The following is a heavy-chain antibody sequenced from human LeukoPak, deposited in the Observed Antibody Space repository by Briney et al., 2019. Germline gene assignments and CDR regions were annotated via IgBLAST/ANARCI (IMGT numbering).Heavy chain of an antibody. CDR1: GGSFSGYY. Sequence: SETLSLTCAVYGGSFSGYYWSWIRQPPGKGLEWIGEINHSGSTNYNPSLKSRVTISVDTSKNQFSLKLSSVTAADTAVYYCARENTNLGYLDSWGQGTLVTVSS. V-gene: IGHV4-34*01. CDR2: INHSGST. CDR3: ARENTNLGYLDS. D-gene: IGHD2-15*01. J-gene: IGHJ4*02.